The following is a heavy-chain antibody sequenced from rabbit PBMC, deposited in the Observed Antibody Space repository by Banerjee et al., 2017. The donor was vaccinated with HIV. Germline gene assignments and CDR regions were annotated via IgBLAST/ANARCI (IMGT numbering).Heavy chain of an antibody. D-gene: IGHD4-1*01. CDR3: ARDLAGAIGWNFYL. CDR1: RFPFSDKAV. CDR2: INTATGKP. V-gene: IGHV1S45*01. Sequence: QEQLVESRGGLVKPGGSLKLSCTASRFPFSDKAVMCWVRQAPGKGLQWIACINTATGKPVYATWAKGRFTISTTSSTTVTLQMTSLTAADTATYFCARDLAGAIGWNFYLWGPGTLVTVS. J-gene: IGHJ4*01.